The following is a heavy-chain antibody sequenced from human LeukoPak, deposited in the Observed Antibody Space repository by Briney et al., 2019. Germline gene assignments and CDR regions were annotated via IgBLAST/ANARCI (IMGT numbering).Heavy chain of an antibody. J-gene: IGHJ6*02. Sequence: GGSLRPSCLASGFTVTNYAMHWVRQVPGKGLDYVSVLYSRGTSTYYADSVRGRFTVSRDSSKNTLYLQMSSLRIEDTAIYYCVRDLSGMDVWGRGTTVTVSS. CDR3: VRDLSGMDV. V-gene: IGHV3-64D*06. CDR1: GFTVTNYA. D-gene: IGHD3-16*02. CDR2: LYSRGTST.